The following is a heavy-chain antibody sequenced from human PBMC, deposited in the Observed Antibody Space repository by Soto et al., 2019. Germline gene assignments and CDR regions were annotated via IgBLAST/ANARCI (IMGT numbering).Heavy chain of an antibody. CDR3: ARLVEGDYFAFDI. CDR2: IYHSGST. V-gene: IGHV4-38-2*01. CDR1: GYSISSGYY. J-gene: IGHJ3*02. Sequence: SETLSLTCAVSGYSISSGYYWGWIRQPPGKGLEWIGSIYHSGSTYYNPSLKSRVTISVDTSKNQFSLKLSSVTAADTAVYYCARLVEGDYFAFDIWGQGTMVTVSS. D-gene: IGHD4-17*01.